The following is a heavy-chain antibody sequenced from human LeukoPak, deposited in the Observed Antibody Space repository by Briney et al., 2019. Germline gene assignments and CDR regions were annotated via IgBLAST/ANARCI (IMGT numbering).Heavy chain of an antibody. Sequence: PGGSLRLSCAGSGFTFSSYGMHWVRQAPGKGLEWVVFIRYDGSNKYYADSVKGRFTMSRDNAKNSLYLQMNSLRAEDTAVYYCARDRRIAAARYYYYMDVWGRGTTVTVSS. CDR1: GFTFSSYG. D-gene: IGHD6-13*01. CDR2: IRYDGSNK. J-gene: IGHJ6*03. V-gene: IGHV3-30*02. CDR3: ARDRRIAAARYYYYMDV.